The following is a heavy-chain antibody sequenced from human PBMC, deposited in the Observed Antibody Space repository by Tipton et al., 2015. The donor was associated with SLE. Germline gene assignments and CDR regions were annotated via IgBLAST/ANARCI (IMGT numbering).Heavy chain of an antibody. CDR1: SFTFSSYA. CDR3: AKGRGFGAIYPFDS. CDR2: ISGSGSHT. Sequence: GSLRLSCAASSFTFSSYAMSWVRQAPGKGLQWVSSISGSGSHTSYADSVKGRFTISRDRSNTLYLQMNSLRAEDTDLYYCAKGRGFGAIYPFDSWGQGTLATVSS. J-gene: IGHJ4*02. V-gene: IGHV3-23*01. D-gene: IGHD4/OR15-4a*01.